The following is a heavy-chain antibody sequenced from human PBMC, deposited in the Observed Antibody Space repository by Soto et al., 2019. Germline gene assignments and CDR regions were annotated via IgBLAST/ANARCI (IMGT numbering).Heavy chain of an antibody. CDR3: ASGGDFWSGYEGPHGMDV. V-gene: IGHV4-59*08. Sequence: SETLSLTCTVSGGSISSYYWSWIRQPPGKGLEWIGYIYYSGSTNYNPSLKSRVTISVDTSKNQFSLKLSSVTAADTAVYYCASGGDFWSGYEGPHGMDVWGQGTTVTVSS. CDR2: IYYSGST. CDR1: GGSISSYY. J-gene: IGHJ6*02. D-gene: IGHD3-3*01.